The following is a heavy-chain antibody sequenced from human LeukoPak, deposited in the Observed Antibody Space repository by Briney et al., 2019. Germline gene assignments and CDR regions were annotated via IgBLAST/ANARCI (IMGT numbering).Heavy chain of an antibody. Sequence: ASVKVSCKASGYTFTSYGISWVRQAPGQGLEWMGWISAYNGNTNYAQKVQGRVTMTTDSSTSTAYMELRSLRSDDTAVYYCARGYYDSSLSYFDYWGRGTLVTVSS. CDR3: ARGYYDSSLSYFDY. D-gene: IGHD3-22*01. J-gene: IGHJ4*02. V-gene: IGHV1-18*01. CDR2: ISAYNGNT. CDR1: GYTFTSYG.